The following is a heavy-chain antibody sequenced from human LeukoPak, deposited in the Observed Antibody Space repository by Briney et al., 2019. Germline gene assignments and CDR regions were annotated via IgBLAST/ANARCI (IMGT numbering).Heavy chain of an antibody. D-gene: IGHD1-26*01. V-gene: IGHV3-30*02. CDR2: IRYDGSNK. Sequence: GGSLRLSCAASGFTFSSYEMNWVRQAPGKGLEWVAFIRYDGSNKYYADSVKGRFTISRDNSKNTLYLQMNSLRAEDTAVYYCARGSGSYFYWGQGTLVTVSS. CDR3: ARGSGSYFY. J-gene: IGHJ4*02. CDR1: GFTFSSYE.